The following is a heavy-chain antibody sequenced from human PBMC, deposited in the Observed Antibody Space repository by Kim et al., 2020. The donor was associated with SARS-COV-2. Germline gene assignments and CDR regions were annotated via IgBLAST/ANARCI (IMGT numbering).Heavy chain of an antibody. Sequence: GGSLRLSCAASGFTFTSYAMHWVRQAPGKGLEWVAIISNDGDKKYYADSVKGRFTISRDRSKNTLYLQMNSLRPEDTAFYYCAKGAKASPVRKIIRSPFFSWGQGTLLTVSS. J-gene: IGHJ5*02. CDR1: GFTFTSYA. CDR3: AKGAKASPVRKIIRSPFFS. V-gene: IGHV3-30*18. CDR2: ISNDGDKK. D-gene: IGHD3-10*01.